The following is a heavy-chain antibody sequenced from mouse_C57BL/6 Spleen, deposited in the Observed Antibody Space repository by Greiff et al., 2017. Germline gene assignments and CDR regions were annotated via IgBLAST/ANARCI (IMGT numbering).Heavy chain of an antibody. CDR2: ISNGGGST. CDR3: ARHPTVVATRYFDV. CDR1: GFTFSDYY. J-gene: IGHJ1*03. D-gene: IGHD1-1*01. Sequence: EVKLVESGGGLVQPGGSLKLSCAASGFTFSDYYMYWVRQTPEKRLEWVAYISNGGGSTYYPDTVKGRFTISRDNAKNTLYLQMSRLKSEDTAMYYCARHPTVVATRYFDVWGTGTTVTVSS. V-gene: IGHV5-12*01.